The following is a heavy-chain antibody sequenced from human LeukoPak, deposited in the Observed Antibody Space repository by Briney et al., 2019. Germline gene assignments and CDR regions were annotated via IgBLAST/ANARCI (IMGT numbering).Heavy chain of an antibody. V-gene: IGHV3-74*01. CDR1: GFTFSSYW. J-gene: IGHJ4*02. CDR2: INSDGSST. Sequence: GGSLRLSCAASGFTFSSYWMHWVRQAPGKGLVWVSRINSDGSSTSYADSVKGRFTISRDNAKNTLYLQMNSLKVDDTATYFCSRSQFDYWGQGVLVTVSS. CDR3: SRSQFDY.